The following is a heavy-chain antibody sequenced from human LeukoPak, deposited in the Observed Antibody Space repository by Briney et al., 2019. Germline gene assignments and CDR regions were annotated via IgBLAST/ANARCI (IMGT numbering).Heavy chain of an antibody. Sequence: GGSLRLSCAASGFTFSNFEMNWVRQAPGKGLEWVAVISYDGSYEYLAESVKGRFTISRDDSKNTLYLQINSLRAEDTAMYYCAKEENTAANSWGQGTLVSVSS. V-gene: IGHV3-30*18. D-gene: IGHD2-2*01. CDR2: ISYDGSYE. CDR1: GFTFSNFE. J-gene: IGHJ4*02. CDR3: AKEENTAANS.